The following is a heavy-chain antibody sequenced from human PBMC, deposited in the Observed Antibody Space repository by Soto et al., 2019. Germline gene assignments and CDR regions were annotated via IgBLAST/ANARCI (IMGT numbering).Heavy chain of an antibody. V-gene: IGHV3-30*18. D-gene: IGHD3-16*01. Sequence: QVQLVDSGGRVVQPGRSLRLSCAASGFSCSAYGMHWVRQAPGRGLEWVALISYDARNKYYADSVKGRFIISRDNSKNTLFLQMNSMRIEDTALYYGANAFPLGAPFYFDYWGRGTMVTVAS. CDR2: ISYDARNK. CDR1: GFSCSAYG. J-gene: IGHJ4*02. CDR3: ANAFPLGAPFYFDY.